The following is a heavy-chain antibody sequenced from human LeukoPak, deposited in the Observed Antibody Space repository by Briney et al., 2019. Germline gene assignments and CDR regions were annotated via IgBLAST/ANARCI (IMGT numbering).Heavy chain of an antibody. CDR3: ARARCSSTSCSPTPPYYYYMDV. Sequence: ASVKVSCKASGYTFTSYDLNWVRQATGQGLEWMGWINPNSGGTNYAQKFQGRVTRTRDTSISTAYMELSRLRSDDTAVYYCARARCSSTSCSPTPPYYYYMDVWGKGTTVTVSS. CDR1: GYTFTSYD. CDR2: INPNSGGT. V-gene: IGHV1-2*02. D-gene: IGHD2-2*01. J-gene: IGHJ6*03.